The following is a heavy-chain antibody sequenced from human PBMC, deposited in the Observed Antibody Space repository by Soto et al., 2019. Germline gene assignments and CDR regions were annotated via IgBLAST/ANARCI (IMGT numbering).Heavy chain of an antibody. V-gene: IGHV3-23*01. CDR3: ARGSKDSYPGSRIFDF. J-gene: IGHJ4*02. CDR1: GSTFGSSA. CDR2: INDTGGDA. D-gene: IGHD3-10*01. Sequence: LILPCLDSGSTFGSSAISRVRQATGVGLEWASTINDTGGDAKYADSVRGRFAISRDNSKNTLYLQMSTLRAEDSAIYYCARGSKDSYPGSRIFDFWGRGTLVTVFS.